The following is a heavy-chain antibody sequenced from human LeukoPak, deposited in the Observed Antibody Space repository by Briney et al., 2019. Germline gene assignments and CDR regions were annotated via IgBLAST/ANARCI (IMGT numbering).Heavy chain of an antibody. Sequence: GGSLRLSCAASGFTFSSYAMHWVRQAPGKGLEWVAVISYDGSNKYYADSVKGRFTISRDNSKNTLYLQMNSLRAEDTAVYYCAKEQHGLPKRRRSGYFDHWGHGSLVTVSS. CDR2: ISYDGSNK. CDR1: GFTFSSYA. D-gene: IGHD6-19*01. CDR3: AKEQHGLPKRRRSGYFDH. J-gene: IGHJ4*01. V-gene: IGHV3-30*04.